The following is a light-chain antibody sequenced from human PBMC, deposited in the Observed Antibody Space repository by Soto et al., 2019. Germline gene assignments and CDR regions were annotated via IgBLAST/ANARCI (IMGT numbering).Light chain of an antibody. Sequence: IQMTQSPSSLSASVGDRVTITCQASQDISNYLNWYQQKPGKAPKLLIYDASNLETGVPSRFSGSGSGTDFTFTISSLQPEDIATYYCQQYDNLPSRTFGQGTKVDIK. CDR3: QQYDNLPSRT. CDR1: QDISNY. J-gene: IGKJ2*01. CDR2: DAS. V-gene: IGKV1-33*01.